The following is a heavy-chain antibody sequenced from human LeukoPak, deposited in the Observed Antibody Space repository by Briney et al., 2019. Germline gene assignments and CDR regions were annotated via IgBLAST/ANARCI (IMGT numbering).Heavy chain of an antibody. Sequence: SETLSLTCAVYGGSFSDSYWYWIRQPPGKGLEWIGEISHSGSTNYNPSLKSRVSISEDTSKNQFSLKLSSVTVADTAVYYCARGRGVAARPNDAFDIWSQGTMVTVSS. V-gene: IGHV4-34*01. CDR2: ISHSGST. D-gene: IGHD6-6*01. CDR3: ARGRGVAARPNDAFDI. J-gene: IGHJ3*02. CDR1: GGSFSDSY.